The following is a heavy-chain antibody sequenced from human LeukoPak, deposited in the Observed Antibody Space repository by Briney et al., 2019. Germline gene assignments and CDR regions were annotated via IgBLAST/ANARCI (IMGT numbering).Heavy chain of an antibody. CDR2: TYYRSTWYN. CDR1: GDSVSSNSVT. V-gene: IGHV6-1*01. J-gene: IGHJ5*02. CDR3: ARRLTQYDCFDP. Sequence: SQTLSLTCAISGDSVSSNSVTWNWIRQSPSRGPEWLGRTYYRSTWYNDYAVSVRGRITVNPDASKNQFSLHLNSVTPEDTAVYYCARRLTQYDCFDPWGQGILVTVSS. D-gene: IGHD2-2*01.